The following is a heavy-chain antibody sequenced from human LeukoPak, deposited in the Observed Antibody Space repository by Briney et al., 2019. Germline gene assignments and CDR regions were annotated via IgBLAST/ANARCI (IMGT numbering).Heavy chain of an antibody. J-gene: IGHJ3*02. CDR1: GGSISSYY. Sequence: SETLSLTCTVSGGSISSYYWSWIRQPPGKGLEWIGYIYYSGSTNYNPSLKSRVTISVDTSKNQFSLKLSSVTAADTGVYYCAGAAESRQAFDIWGQGTMVTVSS. CDR2: IYYSGST. V-gene: IGHV4-59*01. CDR3: AGAAESRQAFDI. D-gene: IGHD3-10*01.